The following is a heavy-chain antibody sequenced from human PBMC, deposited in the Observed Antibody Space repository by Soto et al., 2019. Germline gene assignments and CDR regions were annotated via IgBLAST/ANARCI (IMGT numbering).Heavy chain of an antibody. Sequence: QVQLQESGPGLVKPSQTLSLTCTVSGGSISSGDHYWSWIRQPPGKGLEWIGYMYYSGSTYYNASLKSRGTMSVDTSTSQFSLKLSSVTAADTAVYYCARVADSSGGSCYFIVDYWGQGTLVTVSS. CDR3: ARVADSSGGSCYFIVDY. CDR2: MYYSGST. J-gene: IGHJ4*02. V-gene: IGHV4-30-4*01. D-gene: IGHD2-15*01. CDR1: GGSISSGDHY.